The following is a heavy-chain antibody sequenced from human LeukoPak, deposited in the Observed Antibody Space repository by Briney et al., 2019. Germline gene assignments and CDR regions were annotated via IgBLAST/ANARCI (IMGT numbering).Heavy chain of an antibody. J-gene: IGHJ4*02. CDR2: IRSKAHGGTT. V-gene: IGHV3-49*04. D-gene: IGHD3-10*01. CDR3: TRGDGSGSF. CDR1: GSTFGDYA. Sequence: GGSLRLSCTASGSTFGDYAMSWVRQAPGKGLEWVGFIRSKAHGGTTEYAASVKGRFTISRDDSKSIAYLQMNSLKTEDTAVYYCTRGDGSGSFWGQGTLVTVSS.